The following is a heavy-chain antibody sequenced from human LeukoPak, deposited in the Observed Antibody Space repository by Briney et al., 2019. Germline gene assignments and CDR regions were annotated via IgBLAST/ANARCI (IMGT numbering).Heavy chain of an antibody. D-gene: IGHD3-16*01. CDR2: ISAYNGNT. CDR3: ARDLGNNWYDP. J-gene: IGHJ5*02. CDR1: GYTFTSYG. Sequence: ASVKVSCKASGYTFTSYGISWVRQAPGQGLVWMGWISAYNGNTNYAQKLQGRVTMTRDTSTSTVYMELSSLRSEDTAVYYCARDLGNNWYDPWGQGTLVTVSS. V-gene: IGHV1-18*01.